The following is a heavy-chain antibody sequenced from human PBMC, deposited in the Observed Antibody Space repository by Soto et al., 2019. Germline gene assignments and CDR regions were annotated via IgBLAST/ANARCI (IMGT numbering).Heavy chain of an antibody. Sequence: EVQLAESGGGLVQPGGSLRLSCVASGFTFSRYWIHWVRQAPGKGLVWVSRINSDGGSTIYADPVKGRFTISRDNAKDTLYLQMDSLRAEDTAVYYCVRVVADSNPDFWGQGTLVTVSS. CDR2: INSDGGST. CDR1: GFTFSRYW. V-gene: IGHV3-74*01. J-gene: IGHJ4*02. CDR3: VRVVADSNPDF. D-gene: IGHD4-4*01.